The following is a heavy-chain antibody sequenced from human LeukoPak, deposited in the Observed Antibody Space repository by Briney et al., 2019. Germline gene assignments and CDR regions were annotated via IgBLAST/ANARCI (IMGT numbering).Heavy chain of an antibody. CDR2: IHSGSKT. CDR3: AREVLGWVQVPGAFDI. J-gene: IGHJ3*02. D-gene: IGHD1-1*01. V-gene: IGHV3-66*01. CDR1: GFTFSSYA. Sequence: GGSLRLSCAASGFTFSSYAMSWVRQAPGKGLEWVSVIHSGSKTYYADSVKGRFTISRDNSKNTLYLQMNSLRAEDTAMYYCAREVLGWVQVPGAFDIWGQGTMVTVSS.